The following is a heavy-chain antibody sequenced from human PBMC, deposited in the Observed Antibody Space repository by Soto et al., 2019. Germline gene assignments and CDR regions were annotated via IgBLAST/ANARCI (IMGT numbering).Heavy chain of an antibody. D-gene: IGHD2-21*01. V-gene: IGHV2-5*02. CDR1: GFSFTTDGMG. CDR2: IYWADAK. Sequence: QITLKDSGPTLVKPTQTLTLTCTFSGFSFTTDGMGVGWIRQPPGKALEWLALIYWADAKRYRPSLKSRHTITNQASSNKVDLTFTNMDHTDTATYYCAHLYWGACGTCYYFDYWGQGTLVTVSS. J-gene: IGHJ4*02. CDR3: AHLYWGACGTCYYFDY.